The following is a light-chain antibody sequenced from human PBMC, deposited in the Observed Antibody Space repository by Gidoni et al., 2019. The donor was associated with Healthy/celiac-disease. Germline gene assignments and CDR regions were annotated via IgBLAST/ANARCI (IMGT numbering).Light chain of an antibody. J-gene: IGLJ1*01. CDR1: SSDVGSYNL. CDR2: EGS. V-gene: IGLV2-23*01. CDR3: CSYAGSSTPKI. Sequence: QSSLTQPASVSGSSGPSITISCTGTSSDVGSYNLVSWYQQHPGKAPKLMIYEGSKRPSGVSNRFSGSKSGNTASLTISGLQAEDEADYYCCSYAGSSTPKIFGTGTKVTVL.